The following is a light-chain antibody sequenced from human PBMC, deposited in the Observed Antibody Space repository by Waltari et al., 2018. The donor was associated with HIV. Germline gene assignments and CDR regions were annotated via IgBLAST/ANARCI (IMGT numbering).Light chain of an antibody. CDR2: DNN. Sequence: QSVLTPPPSVSAAPGQKVTIPCSGSSSNIGNDYLSWYQHVPGAAPKLLIYDNNKRPSGIPDRFSGSKSGTSATLGITGLQTGDEADYYCGTWDHRLSAGVFGGGTKLTVL. V-gene: IGLV1-51*01. J-gene: IGLJ3*02. CDR1: SSNIGNDY. CDR3: GTWDHRLSAGV.